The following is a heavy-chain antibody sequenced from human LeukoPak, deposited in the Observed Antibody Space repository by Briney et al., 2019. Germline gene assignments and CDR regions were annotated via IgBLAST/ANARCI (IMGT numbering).Heavy chain of an antibody. CDR1: GFTFSTYD. CDR3: ARDPRFYDL. CDR2: ISSSGSTI. V-gene: IGHV3-48*02. J-gene: IGHJ2*01. Sequence: TGGSLRLSCAASGFTFSTYDMNWVRQAPGKGLEWVSYISSSGSTIYYAESVEGRFTISRDNAKNSLYLQMNSLRDEDTAVYYCARDPRFYDLWGRGTLVTVSS.